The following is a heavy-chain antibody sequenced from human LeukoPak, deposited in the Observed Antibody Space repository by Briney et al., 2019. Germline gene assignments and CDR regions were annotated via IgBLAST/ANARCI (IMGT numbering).Heavy chain of an antibody. CDR1: GYTFSSYG. CDR3: AREGALHDTGDHYLSWFDP. D-gene: IGHD2-8*02. J-gene: IGHJ5*02. CDR2: ISGYNGKT. Sequence: APVKVSCKTSGYTFSSYGIAWVRQAPGQGLEWMGWISGYNGKTNYAENLQGRVTMTTDTSTSTGYMELRSLRSDDTAVYYCAREGALHDTGDHYLSWFDPWGQGTLVTVSS. V-gene: IGHV1-18*01.